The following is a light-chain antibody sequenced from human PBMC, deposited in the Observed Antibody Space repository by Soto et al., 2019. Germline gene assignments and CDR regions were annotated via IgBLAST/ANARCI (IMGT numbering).Light chain of an antibody. CDR3: CSYAGSYTLV. J-gene: IGLJ1*01. CDR1: SSDVGGHDY. Sequence: QSELTQPRSVSGSPGQSVTISCTGTSSDVGGHDYVSWYRQHPGKAPQVLISDVSKRPSGVPDRFSGSKSGNTASLTISGLQAEDDADYYCCSYAGSYTLVFGTGTKLTVL. CDR2: DVS. V-gene: IGLV2-11*01.